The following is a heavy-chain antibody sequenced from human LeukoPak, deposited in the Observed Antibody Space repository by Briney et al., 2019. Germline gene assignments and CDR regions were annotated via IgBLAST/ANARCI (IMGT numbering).Heavy chain of an antibody. Sequence: GGSLRLSCAASGFTLDDYAMHWVRQAPGKGLEWVSGISWNSGSIGYADSVKGRFTISRDNAKNSLYLQMNSLGAEDMALYYCAKEGRDVYFDYWGQGTLVTVSS. CDR3: AKEGRDVYFDY. J-gene: IGHJ4*02. V-gene: IGHV3-9*03. CDR2: ISWNSGSI. CDR1: GFTLDDYA.